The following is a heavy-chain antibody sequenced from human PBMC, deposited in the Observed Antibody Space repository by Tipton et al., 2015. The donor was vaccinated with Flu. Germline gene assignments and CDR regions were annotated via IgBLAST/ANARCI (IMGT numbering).Heavy chain of an antibody. CDR1: GYSISSGYY. D-gene: IGHD6-19*01. CDR2: IYHSGST. V-gene: IGHV4-38-2*02. CDR3: ARGPEQWLVNPHYFGY. J-gene: IGHJ4*02. Sequence: GLVKPSETLSLTCTVSGYSISSGYYWGWIRQPPGKGLEWIGSIYHSGSTYYNPSLKSRVTISVDTSKNQFSLKLSSVTAADTAVYYCARGPEQWLVNPHYFGYWGQGTLVTVSS.